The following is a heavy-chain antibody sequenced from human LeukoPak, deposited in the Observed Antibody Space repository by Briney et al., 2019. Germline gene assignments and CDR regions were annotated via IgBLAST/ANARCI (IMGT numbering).Heavy chain of an antibody. V-gene: IGHV4-31*03. CDR1: GGSISSRSYY. CDR2: IYYSGST. D-gene: IGHD3-10*01. Sequence: PSETLSLTCTVSGGSISSRSYYWSWICQHPGKGLEWIGYIYYSGSTYYNPSLKSRLTMSVDTSENQFSLKLTSVTAADTAVYYCARTHGSGSYIFDYWGQGTLVTVSS. J-gene: IGHJ4*02. CDR3: ARTHGSGSYIFDY.